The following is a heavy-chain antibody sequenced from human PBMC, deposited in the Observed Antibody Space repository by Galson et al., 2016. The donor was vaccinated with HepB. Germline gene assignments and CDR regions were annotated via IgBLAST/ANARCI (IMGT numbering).Heavy chain of an antibody. J-gene: IGHJ3*01. CDR1: GFTFSPYN. CDR2: ISDSGTNI. V-gene: IGHV3-48*02. D-gene: IGHD5-12*01. CDR3: ARDVMGTWLYGFDL. Sequence: SLRLSCAASGFTFSPYNMNWVRQTPEKGLEWVSFISDSGTNIHYADSVKGRFTISRDNAENSLFLQMNSLRDEDKAMYYCARDVMGTWLYGFDLWGQGTMVTVSS.